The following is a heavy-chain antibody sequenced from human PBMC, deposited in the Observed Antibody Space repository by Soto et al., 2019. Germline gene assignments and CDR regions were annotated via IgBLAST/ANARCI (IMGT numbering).Heavy chain of an antibody. V-gene: IGHV5-51*01. J-gene: IGHJ4*02. CDR1: GDSFTSYW. CDR2: IYPGDSDT. CDR3: ARLEHYYYSIGSGPGCYFDY. Sequence: GEELEISCKGSGDSFTSYWIRWVRLMPGKGQEWIGIIYPGDSDTRYSPSFQGQVTISADKSISIAYLQWSSLKASDTAMYYCARLEHYYYSIGSGPGCYFDYWGQGTLVTVSS. D-gene: IGHD3-22*01.